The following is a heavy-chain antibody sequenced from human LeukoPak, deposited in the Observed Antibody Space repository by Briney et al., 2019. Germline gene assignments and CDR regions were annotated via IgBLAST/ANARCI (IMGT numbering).Heavy chain of an antibody. J-gene: IGHJ6*02. CDR2: INSDGSST. V-gene: IGHV3-74*01. CDR3: ARYGVYYYYGMDV. CDR1: GFTFSSYW. Sequence: GGSLRLSCAASGFTFSSYWMHWVRQAPGNGLVWVSRINSDGSSTSYADSVKGRFTISRDNAKNTLYLQMNSLRAEDTAVYYCARYGVYYYYGMDVWGQGTTVTVSS. D-gene: IGHD4-17*01.